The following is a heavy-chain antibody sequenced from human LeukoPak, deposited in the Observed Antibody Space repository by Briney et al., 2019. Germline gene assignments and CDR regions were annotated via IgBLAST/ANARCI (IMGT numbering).Heavy chain of an antibody. CDR2: IIPIFGTA. J-gene: IGHJ5*02. V-gene: IGHV1-69*05. CDR3: ASGYSYGYAA. Sequence: SVKVSCKASGYTFTSYGISWVRQAPGQGLEWMGGIIPIFGTANYAQKFQGRVTITTDESTSTAYMELSSLRSEDTAVYYCASGYSYGYAAWGQGTLVTVSS. CDR1: GYTFTSYG. D-gene: IGHD5-18*01.